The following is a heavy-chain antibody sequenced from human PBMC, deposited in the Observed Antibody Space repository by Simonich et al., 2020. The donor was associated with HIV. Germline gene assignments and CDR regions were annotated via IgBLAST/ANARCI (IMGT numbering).Heavy chain of an antibody. D-gene: IGHD5-12*01. Sequence: QVHLQQWGAGLLKPSETLSLTCAGYGGSFSGYYWNWIRQPPGKGVEWVGEINQRGSTDYNSALKGRVTISVDTSKNQFSLKLSSVTAADTAMYYCARRGGYAFDYWGQGTLVTVSS. J-gene: IGHJ4*02. CDR3: ARRGGYAFDY. CDR1: GGSFSGYY. CDR2: INQRGST. V-gene: IGHV4-34*01.